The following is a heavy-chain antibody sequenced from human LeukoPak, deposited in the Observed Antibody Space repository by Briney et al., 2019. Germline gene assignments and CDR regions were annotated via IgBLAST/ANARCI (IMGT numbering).Heavy chain of an antibody. CDR1: GYPFTTYW. CDR3: ARRIAAAGKFDY. CDR2: IYPGDSDS. Sequence: GESLKLSFKGSGYPFTTYWIGWVRQMPGKGLGWMGIIYPGDSDSRYSPSFQGQVTISVDKSISTAYLQWSSLKASDTAMYYCARRIAAAGKFDYWGQGTLVTVSS. D-gene: IGHD6-13*01. J-gene: IGHJ4*02. V-gene: IGHV5-51*01.